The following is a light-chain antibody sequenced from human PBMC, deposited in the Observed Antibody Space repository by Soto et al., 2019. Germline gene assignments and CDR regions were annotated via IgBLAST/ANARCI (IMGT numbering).Light chain of an antibody. CDR3: CSYAGSSTFQYV. J-gene: IGLJ1*01. V-gene: IGLV2-23*02. CDR2: EVT. Sequence: QSALTQPASVSGSPGQSITISCTGTSGDIGSYNRVSWYQQHPGKAPKLIIYEVTDRPSGVSNRFSGSKSGNTASLTISGLQAEDEADYYCCSYAGSSTFQYVFGTGTKVTVL. CDR1: SGDIGSYNR.